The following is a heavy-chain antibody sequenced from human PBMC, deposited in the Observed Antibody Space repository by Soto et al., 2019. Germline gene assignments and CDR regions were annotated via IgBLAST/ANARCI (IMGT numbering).Heavy chain of an antibody. V-gene: IGHV4-59*01. Sequence: SETPDLSCTVSSGSISSYYWSWMRQPPGKGLEWIGYIYYSGSTNYNPSLKSRVTISVDTSKNQFSLKLSSVTAADTAVYYCARASRAYYYDSSGYYNWFDPWGQGTLVTVSS. D-gene: IGHD3-22*01. J-gene: IGHJ5*02. CDR2: IYYSGST. CDR1: SGSISSYY. CDR3: ARASRAYYYDSSGYYNWFDP.